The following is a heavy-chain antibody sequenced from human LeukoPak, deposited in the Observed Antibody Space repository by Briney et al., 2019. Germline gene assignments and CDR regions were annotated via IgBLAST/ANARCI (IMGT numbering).Heavy chain of an antibody. J-gene: IGHJ4*02. D-gene: IGHD2-8*02. CDR3: ARLFGGVTTYDY. CDR2: MKGDGSHI. V-gene: IGHV3-7*01. Sequence: GGSLRLSRAASGFTFGNYWMSWVRQAPGGGLQWVASMKGDGSHIYYVDSVKGRFIISRDNARNSLYLQMSSLRVEDTAIYYCARLFGGVTTYDYWGQGAQVTVSS. CDR1: GFTFGNYW.